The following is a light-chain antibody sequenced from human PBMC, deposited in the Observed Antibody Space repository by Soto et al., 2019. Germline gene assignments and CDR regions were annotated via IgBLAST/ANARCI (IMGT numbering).Light chain of an antibody. CDR2: WAS. V-gene: IGKV4-1*01. CDR3: QQYYRPWT. CDR1: QSVLYSSNNKNY. J-gene: IGKJ1*01. Sequence: DIVMTQSPDSLAVSLGERATKSSQSVLYSSNNKNYLAWYQQKPGQPPKLLIYWASTRESGVPDRFSGSGSGTDFTLTISSLQAEDVAVYYCQQYYRPWTFGQGTKVEIK.